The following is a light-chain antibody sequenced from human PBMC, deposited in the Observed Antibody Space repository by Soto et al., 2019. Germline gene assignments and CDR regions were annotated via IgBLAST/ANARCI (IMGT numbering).Light chain of an antibody. CDR1: QSVSSSF. V-gene: IGKV3-20*01. J-gene: IGKJ4*01. Sequence: PSWSARVWATLSCRASQSVSSSFAAYYQQTPGQAPRLLFCGASSRATSIPDRLSGSGAGEDIPVTTSILASEVIGFYYRQHYGCAPLTFGEGTKVDIK. CDR2: GAS. CDR3: QHYGCAPLT.